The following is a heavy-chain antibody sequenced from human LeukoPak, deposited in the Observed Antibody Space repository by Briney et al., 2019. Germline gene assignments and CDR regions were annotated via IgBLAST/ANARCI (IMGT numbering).Heavy chain of an antibody. CDR2: IKSKTDGGTT. J-gene: IGHJ4*02. CDR1: GFTFSNAW. D-gene: IGHD3-10*01. V-gene: IGHV3-15*01. Sequence: YPGGSLRLSCAASGFTFSNAWMSWVRQAPGKGLEWVGRIKSKTDGGTTDYAAPVKGRFTISRDDSKNTLYLQMNSLKTEDTAVYYCTTERLLLWFGEPADFDYWGQGTLVTVSS. CDR3: TTERLLLWFGEPADFDY.